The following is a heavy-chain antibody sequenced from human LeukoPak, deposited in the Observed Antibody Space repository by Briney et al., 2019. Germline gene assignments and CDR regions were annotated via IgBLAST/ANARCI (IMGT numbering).Heavy chain of an antibody. J-gene: IGHJ5*02. D-gene: IGHD2-2*01. Sequence: GGSLRLSCAGSGLTFSSYWMHWVRQAPGKGLVWVSRINTDGSSTNYADSVKGRFTISRDNAKNTLYLQMNSLRAEDTAVYYCARGGYCSSTSCFLIDPWGQGILVTVSS. CDR1: GLTFSSYW. CDR2: INTDGSST. V-gene: IGHV3-74*01. CDR3: ARGGYCSSTSCFLIDP.